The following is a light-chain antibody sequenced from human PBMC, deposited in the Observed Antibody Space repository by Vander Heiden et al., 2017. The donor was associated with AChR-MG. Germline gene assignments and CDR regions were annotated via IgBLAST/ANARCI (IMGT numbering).Light chain of an antibody. V-gene: IGLV1-40*01. Sequence: QSVLTQPPPASGAPGQRVTISCTGTNSKIGAGYDVHWYQQLPGTAPKLLIYGNSNRPSGVPDRFSGSKSGTSASLAITGLQAEDEADYYCQSYDSSLSGSVFGGGTKLTVL. CDR2: GNS. CDR1: NSKIGAGYD. J-gene: IGLJ3*02. CDR3: QSYDSSLSGSV.